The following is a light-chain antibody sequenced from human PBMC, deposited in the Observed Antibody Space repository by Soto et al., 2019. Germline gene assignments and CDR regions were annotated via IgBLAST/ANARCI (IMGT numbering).Light chain of an antibody. CDR2: AAS. Sequence: DIQMTQSPSSLSASVGDRVTITCRASQSISNFLNWYQQKPGKAPNLLIYAASSLQSGVPSRFSGSGSGTDFTLTISRLEPEDFAVYYCQQYASSRTFGQGTKVDIK. CDR3: QQYASSRT. J-gene: IGKJ1*01. CDR1: QSISNF. V-gene: IGKV1-39*01.